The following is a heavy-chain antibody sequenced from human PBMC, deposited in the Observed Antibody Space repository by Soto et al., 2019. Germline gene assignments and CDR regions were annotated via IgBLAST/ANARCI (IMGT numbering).Heavy chain of an antibody. CDR2: INPSGGST. J-gene: IGHJ4*02. CDR3: ARDIYYYDISGYYYVFDY. Sequence: QVQLVQSGAEVKKPGASVKVSCQASGYTFTRYFMHWVRQAPGQGLEWVGIINPSGGSTRSAQKSQGRVTMTRDTSTSTVYMELSSLRSEDTAGYCCARDIYYYDISGYYYVFDYWGQGTLVPVSS. CDR1: GYTFTRYF. V-gene: IGHV1-46*03. D-gene: IGHD3-22*01.